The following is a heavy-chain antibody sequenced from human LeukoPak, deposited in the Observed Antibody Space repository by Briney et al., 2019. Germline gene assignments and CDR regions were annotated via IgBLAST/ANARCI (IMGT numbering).Heavy chain of an antibody. Sequence: SETLSLTCTVSGGSISSYHWSWIRQPPGKGLEWVGYIYNSGSTNYNPSLKSRVTISVDTSKNQLSLKLSSVTAADTAVYYCARNGYSSSWYVGYWGQGTLVTVSS. CDR2: IYNSGST. V-gene: IGHV4-59*01. J-gene: IGHJ4*02. CDR3: ARNGYSSSWYVGY. D-gene: IGHD6-13*01. CDR1: GGSISSYH.